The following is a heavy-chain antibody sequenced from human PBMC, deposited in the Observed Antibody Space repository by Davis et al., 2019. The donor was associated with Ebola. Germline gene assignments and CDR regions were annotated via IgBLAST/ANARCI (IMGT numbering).Heavy chain of an antibody. D-gene: IGHD6-6*01. J-gene: IGHJ6*02. CDR3: ARDSSSSADTLCGMDV. CDR1: GGSFSGYY. CDR2: INHSGST. V-gene: IGHV4-34*01. Sequence: MPSETLSLTCAVYGGSFSGYYWSWIRQPPGKGLEWIGEINHSGSTNYNPSLKSRVTISVDTSKNQFSLKLSSVTAADTAVYYCARDSSSSADTLCGMDVWGQGTTVTVSS.